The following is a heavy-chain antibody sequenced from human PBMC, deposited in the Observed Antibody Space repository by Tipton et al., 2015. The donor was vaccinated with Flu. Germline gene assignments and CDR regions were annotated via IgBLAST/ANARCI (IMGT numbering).Heavy chain of an antibody. CDR3: ARGDDYNSGADLGKQYFAY. Sequence: SGFTFSVYWMHWVRQAPGKGLLCVSRINSDGCSATYADSVKGRFTIPRYNAKNTLYLQMNRMGAEDTAVYYCARGDDYNSGADLGKQYFAYWAHGTLVTVSS. D-gene: IGHD3-22*01. J-gene: IGHJ4*01. CDR1: GFTFSVYW. V-gene: IGHV3-74*01. CDR2: INSDGCSA.